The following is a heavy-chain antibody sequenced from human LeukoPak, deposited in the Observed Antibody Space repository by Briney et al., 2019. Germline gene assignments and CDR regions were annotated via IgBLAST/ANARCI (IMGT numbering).Heavy chain of an antibody. CDR3: ARSSGYYYDSSGYYRPDAFDI. V-gene: IGHV4-38-2*02. CDR1: GYSISSGYH. CDR2: IYYSGST. J-gene: IGHJ3*02. D-gene: IGHD3-22*01. Sequence: PSETLSLTCTVSGYSISSGYHWGWIRQPPGKGLEWIGYIYYSGSTNYNPSLKSRVTISVDTSKNQFSLKLSSVTAADTAVYYCARSSGYYYDSSGYYRPDAFDIWGQGTMVTVSS.